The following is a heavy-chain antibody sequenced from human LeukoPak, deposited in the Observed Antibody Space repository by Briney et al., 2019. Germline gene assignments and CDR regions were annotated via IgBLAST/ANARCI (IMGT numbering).Heavy chain of an antibody. CDR3: AREGVRRAAAELPDY. CDR1: GFTFSSYG. D-gene: IGHD6-13*01. Sequence: GGSLRLSCAASGFTFSSYGMHWVRQAPGKGLEWVAVISYDGSNKYYADSVKGRFTISRDNSKNTLYLQMNSLRAEDTAVYYCAREGVRRAAAELPDYWGQGTLVTVSS. V-gene: IGHV3-30*03. CDR2: ISYDGSNK. J-gene: IGHJ4*02.